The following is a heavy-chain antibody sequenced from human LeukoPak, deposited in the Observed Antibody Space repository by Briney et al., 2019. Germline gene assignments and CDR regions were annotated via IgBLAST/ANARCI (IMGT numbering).Heavy chain of an antibody. CDR2: ITGSGDDT. D-gene: IGHD6-13*01. Sequence: GGSLRLSCAASGFTFSSYAMRWVRQAPGKGLEWVSSITGSGDDTFYADSVKGRFTISRDNSKNTLYLQMNSLRAEDTAVYYCAKSQLVVYYFDYWGQGTLVTVSS. V-gene: IGHV3-23*01. CDR1: GFTFSSYA. J-gene: IGHJ4*02. CDR3: AKSQLVVYYFDY.